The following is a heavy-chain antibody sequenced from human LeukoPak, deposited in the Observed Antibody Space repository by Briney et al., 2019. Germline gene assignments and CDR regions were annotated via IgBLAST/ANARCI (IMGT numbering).Heavy chain of an antibody. CDR3: ARVRYSFGGAGY. D-gene: IGHD5-18*01. CDR2: IYYSGST. J-gene: IGHJ4*02. Sequence: PSETLSLTCTVSGGSISSSNYYWGWIRQPPGKGLEWIGSIYYSGSTYYNPSLKSRITISVDTSKNQSSLKLSSVTAADTAVYYCARVRYSFGGAGYWGQGTLVTVSS. CDR1: GGSISSSNYY. V-gene: IGHV4-39*07.